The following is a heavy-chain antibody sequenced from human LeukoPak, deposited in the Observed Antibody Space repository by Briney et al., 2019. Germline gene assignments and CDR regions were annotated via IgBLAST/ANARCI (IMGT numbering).Heavy chain of an antibody. Sequence: GGSLRLSCAASGFTFSSYAMSWVRRAPGKGLEWVSAISGSGGSTYYADSVKGRFTISRDNSKNTLYLQMNSLRAEDTAVYYCAKVKYCSGGSCRQYYFDYWGQGTLVTVSS. D-gene: IGHD2-15*01. V-gene: IGHV3-23*01. CDR3: AKVKYCSGGSCRQYYFDY. CDR1: GFTFSSYA. CDR2: ISGSGGST. J-gene: IGHJ4*02.